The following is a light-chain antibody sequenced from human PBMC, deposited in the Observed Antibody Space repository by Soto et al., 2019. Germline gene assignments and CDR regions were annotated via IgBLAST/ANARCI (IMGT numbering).Light chain of an antibody. J-gene: IGLJ1*01. Sequence: QSALTQPASVSGSPGQSITISCTGTSSDVGGYNYVSWYQQHPGKAPKLMIYDVSNRPSGVSNRVSGSKSGNTASLTISGLQAEDEADYYCRSYTSSSSYVFGTGTKLTV. V-gene: IGLV2-14*01. CDR3: RSYTSSSSYV. CDR2: DVS. CDR1: SSDVGGYNY.